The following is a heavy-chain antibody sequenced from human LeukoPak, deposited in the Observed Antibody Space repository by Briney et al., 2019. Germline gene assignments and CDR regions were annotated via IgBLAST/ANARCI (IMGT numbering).Heavy chain of an antibody. CDR2: IKQDGSEK. V-gene: IGHV3-7*01. CDR3: ARTARSEDDDFWSGYFAD. D-gene: IGHD3-3*01. CDR1: GFTFTSYF. J-gene: IGHJ4*02. Sequence: GGSLRLSCVASGFTFTSYFMSWVRQAPGKGLEWVANIKQDGSEKYYVDSMKGRFTISRDNAKKSLYLQVSSLRAEDTAVYYCARTARSEDDDFWSGYFADWGQGTLVTVSS.